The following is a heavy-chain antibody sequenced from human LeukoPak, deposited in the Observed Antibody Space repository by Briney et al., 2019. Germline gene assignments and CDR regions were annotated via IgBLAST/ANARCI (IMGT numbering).Heavy chain of an antibody. J-gene: IGHJ3*02. CDR3: ARGKVVAATRNAFDI. D-gene: IGHD2-15*01. CDR2: IYYSGST. Sequence: SETLSLTCTVSGGSISSSSYYWGWIRQPPGKGLEWIGSIYYSGSTYYNPSLKSRVTISVDTSKNQFSLKLSSVTAADTAVCYCARGKVVAATRNAFDIWGQGTMVTVSS. CDR1: GGSISSSSYY. V-gene: IGHV4-39*01.